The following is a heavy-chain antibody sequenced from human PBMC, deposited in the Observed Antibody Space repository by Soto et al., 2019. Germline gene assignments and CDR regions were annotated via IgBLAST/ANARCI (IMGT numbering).Heavy chain of an antibody. V-gene: IGHV1-58*01. CDR2: IVVGSGNT. Sequence: GASVKVSCKASGFTFTSSAVQWVRQARGQRLEWIGWIVVGSGNTNYAQKFQERVTITRDMSTSTAYMELSSLRSEDTAVYYCAAAELEYYYYGMDVWGQGTLVTVSS. J-gene: IGHJ6*02. D-gene: IGHD1-1*01. CDR3: AAAELEYYYYGMDV. CDR1: GFTFTSSA.